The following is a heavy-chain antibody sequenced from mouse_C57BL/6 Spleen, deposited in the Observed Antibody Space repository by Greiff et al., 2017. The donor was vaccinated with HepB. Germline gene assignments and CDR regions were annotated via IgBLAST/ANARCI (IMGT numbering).Heavy chain of an antibody. CDR1: GYTFTSYW. CDR2: IYPGSGST. Sequence: QVQLQQPGAELVKPGASVKMSCKASGYTFTSYWITWVKQRPGQGLEWIGDIYPGSGSTNYNEKFKSKATLTVDTSSSTAYMQLSSLTSEDSAVYYCARGIYYDYDDWYFDVWGTGTTVTVSS. J-gene: IGHJ1*03. V-gene: IGHV1-55*01. CDR3: ARGIYYDYDDWYFDV. D-gene: IGHD2-4*01.